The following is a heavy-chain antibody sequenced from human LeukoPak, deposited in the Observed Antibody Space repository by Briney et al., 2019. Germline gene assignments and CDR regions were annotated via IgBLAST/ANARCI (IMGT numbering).Heavy chain of an antibody. CDR3: AKVVAAAGTRNYYGMDV. CDR1: GFTFSFYA. V-gene: IGHV3-30-3*01. J-gene: IGHJ6*02. D-gene: IGHD6-13*01. Sequence: GGSLRLSCAASGFTFSFYAFHWVRQAPGKGLEWVAVMSHDGSNKYHADSVKGRFTISRDNSKNTLYLQMNSLRAEDTAVYYCAKVVAAAGTRNYYGMDVWGQGTTVTVSS. CDR2: MSHDGSNK.